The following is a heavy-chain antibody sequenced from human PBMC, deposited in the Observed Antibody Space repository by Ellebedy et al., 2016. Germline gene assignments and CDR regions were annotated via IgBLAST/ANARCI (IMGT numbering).Heavy chain of an antibody. Sequence: ASVKVSCKASGGTFSTYTISWVRQAPGQGLEWMGGIISGFGTPNNAQKFQGGLTITADESTRTSFMELSSLTSEDTAVYFCARTVEMALNWFDPWGQGTLVIVSS. D-gene: IGHD5-24*01. CDR2: IISGFGTP. V-gene: IGHV1-69*13. CDR3: ARTVEMALNWFDP. J-gene: IGHJ5*02. CDR1: GGTFSTYT.